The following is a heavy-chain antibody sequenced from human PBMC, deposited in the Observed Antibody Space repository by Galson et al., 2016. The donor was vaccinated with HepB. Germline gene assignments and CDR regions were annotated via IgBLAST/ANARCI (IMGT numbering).Heavy chain of an antibody. CDR3: ARVIYSNSWRNPGRRFDP. V-gene: IGHV1-18*01. D-gene: IGHD2/OR15-2a*01. J-gene: IGHJ5*02. CDR1: GFTFTNYG. CDR2: ISGYSGHT. Sequence: SLWVSCKASGFTFTNYGSNWVRQAPGQGLEWMGWISGYSGHTNYAQKLQGRVTMTTDTSTSTAYMELRRLSSVTAADTAVYYCARVIYSNSWRNPGRRFDPWGQGTLVTVSS.